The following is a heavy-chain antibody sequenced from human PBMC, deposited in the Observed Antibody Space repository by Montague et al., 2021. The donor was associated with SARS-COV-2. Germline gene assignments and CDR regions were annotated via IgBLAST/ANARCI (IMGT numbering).Heavy chain of an antibody. D-gene: IGHD5-24*01. CDR2: IYYSGST. CDR1: GGSISTYY. Sequence: SETLSLTCTVSGGSISTYYWSWIRQPPGKGLEWIGYIYYSGSTNYSPSLKSRVTISVDTSKNQFSLKLSSVTAADTAVCYCARDGYNAHQNYWYFDLWGRGTLVTVSS. V-gene: IGHV4-59*12. J-gene: IGHJ2*01. CDR3: ARDGYNAHQNYWYFDL.